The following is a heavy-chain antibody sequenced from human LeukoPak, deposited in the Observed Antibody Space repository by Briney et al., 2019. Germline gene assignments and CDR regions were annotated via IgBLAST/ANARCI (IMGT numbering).Heavy chain of an antibody. V-gene: IGHV4-39*07. J-gene: IGHJ4*02. CDR1: GGSISSSSYY. CDR2: IYYSGST. Sequence: PSETLSLTCTVPGGSISSSSYYWGWIRQPPVKGLEWIGSIYYSGSTYYNPSLKSRVTISVDTSKNQFSLKLSSVTAADTAVYYCARIARYPNRKAVAGTTFDYWGQGTLVTVSS. CDR3: ARIARYPNRKAVAGTTFDY. D-gene: IGHD6-19*01.